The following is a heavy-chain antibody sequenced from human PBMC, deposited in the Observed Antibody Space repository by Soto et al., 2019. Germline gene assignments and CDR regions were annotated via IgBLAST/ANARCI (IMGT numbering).Heavy chain of an antibody. CDR1: GFTFSDYY. CDR3: ARDKGATVTQPDDAFAI. V-gene: IGHV3-11*01. D-gene: IGHD4-17*01. J-gene: IGHJ3*02. Sequence: PGGSLRLSCAASGFTFSDYYMSWIRQAPGKGLEWVSYISSSGSTIYYADSVKGRFTISRDNAKNSLYLQMNSLRAEDTAVYYCARDKGATVTQPDDAFAIWGQGTMVTVSS. CDR2: ISSSGSTI.